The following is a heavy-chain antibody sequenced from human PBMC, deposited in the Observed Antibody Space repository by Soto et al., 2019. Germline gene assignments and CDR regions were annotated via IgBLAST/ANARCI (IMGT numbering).Heavy chain of an antibody. D-gene: IGHD6-19*01. J-gene: IGHJ4*02. V-gene: IGHV3-7*01. CDR3: ERCSSGWYFDY. CDR1: GFTFSSYW. CDR2: IKQDGSEK. Sequence: EVQLVESGGGLVQPGGSLRLSCAASGFTFSSYWMSWVRQAPGTGLEGVANIKQDGSEKYYVDSVKGRFTISRDNAKNSLYLQMNSLGAEDTAVYYVERCSSGWYFDYWGQGTLVTVSS.